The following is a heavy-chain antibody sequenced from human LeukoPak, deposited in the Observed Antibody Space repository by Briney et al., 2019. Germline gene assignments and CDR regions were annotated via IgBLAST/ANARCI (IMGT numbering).Heavy chain of an antibody. CDR2: ISSNGGST. CDR1: GFTFSSYA. CDR3: VKSPGSGYDSPHMYYFDY. D-gene: IGHD5-12*01. Sequence: PGGSLRLSCSASGFTFSSYAMHWVRQAPGKGLEYVSAISSNGGSTYYADPVKGRFTISRDNSKNTLYPQMSSLRAEDTAVYYCVKSPGSGYDSPHMYYFDYWGQGTLVTVSS. J-gene: IGHJ4*02. V-gene: IGHV3-64D*06.